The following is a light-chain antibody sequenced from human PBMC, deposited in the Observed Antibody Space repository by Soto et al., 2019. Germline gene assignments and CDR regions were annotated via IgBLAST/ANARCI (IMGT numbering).Light chain of an antibody. CDR1: QAVNTR. CDR2: LAS. J-gene: IGKJ1*01. Sequence: EIVLTQSLPTLSSLPCQRDSLXRRASQAVNTRLAWYQHKPGQAPRLLIYLASNRAAGVPARFSGSGSGTDFTLTISDVEPEDFAVYYCHQRQSWPRTFGQGTKVDI. CDR3: HQRQSWPRT. V-gene: IGKV3-11*01.